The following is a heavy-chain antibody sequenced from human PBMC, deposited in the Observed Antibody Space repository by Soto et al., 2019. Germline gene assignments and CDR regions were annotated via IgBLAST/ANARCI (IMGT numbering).Heavy chain of an antibody. Sequence: QVQLVQSGAEVKQPGSSVKVSCKASGGTFSSYAISWVRQAPGQGLEWMGGIIPIFGTANYAQKFQGRVTITADESTSTAYMELSSLRSEDTAVYYCARDHDCSGGSCYGAWFDPWGQGTLVTVSS. J-gene: IGHJ5*02. V-gene: IGHV1-69*12. D-gene: IGHD2-15*01. CDR2: IIPIFGTA. CDR1: GGTFSSYA. CDR3: ARDHDCSGGSCYGAWFDP.